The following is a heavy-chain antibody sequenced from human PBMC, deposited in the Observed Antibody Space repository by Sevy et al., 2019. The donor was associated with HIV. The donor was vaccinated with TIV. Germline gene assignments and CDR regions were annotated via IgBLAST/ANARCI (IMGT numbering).Heavy chain of an antibody. CDR3: ARATPIVAAAGIRRNAFDI. Sequence: ASVKVSCKASGGTFSSYAISWVRQAPGQGLEWMGGSIPIFGTANYAQKFQGRVTITADKSTSTAYMELSSLRSEDTAVYYCARATPIVAAAGIRRNAFDIWGQWTMVTVSS. V-gene: IGHV1-69*06. CDR2: SIPIFGTA. CDR1: GGTFSSYA. D-gene: IGHD6-13*01. J-gene: IGHJ3*02.